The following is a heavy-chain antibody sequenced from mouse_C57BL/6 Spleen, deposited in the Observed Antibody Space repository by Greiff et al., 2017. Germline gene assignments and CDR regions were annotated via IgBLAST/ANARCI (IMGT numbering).Heavy chain of an antibody. CDR3: AREDDGYDDY. Sequence: EVKLQESGPGLVKPSQSLSLTCSVTGYSITSGYYWNWIRQFPGNKLEWMGYISYDGSNNYNPSLKNRISITRDTSKNQFFLKLNSVTTEDTATYYCAREDDGYDDYWGQGTTLTVSS. V-gene: IGHV3-6*01. CDR2: ISYDGSN. D-gene: IGHD2-3*01. J-gene: IGHJ2*01. CDR1: GYSITSGYY.